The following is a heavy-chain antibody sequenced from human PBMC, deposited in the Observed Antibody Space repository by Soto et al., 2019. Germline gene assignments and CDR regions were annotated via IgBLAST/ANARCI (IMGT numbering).Heavy chain of an antibody. Sequence: GGSLRLSCAASGFTFSGPAMHWVRQASGKGLEWVGRIRSKANSYATAYAASVKGRFTISRDDSKNTAYLQMNSLKTEDTAVYYCTRPAPAFDIWGQGTMVTVS. J-gene: IGHJ3*02. CDR2: IRSKANSYAT. V-gene: IGHV3-73*01. CDR3: TRPAPAFDI. CDR1: GFTFSGPA.